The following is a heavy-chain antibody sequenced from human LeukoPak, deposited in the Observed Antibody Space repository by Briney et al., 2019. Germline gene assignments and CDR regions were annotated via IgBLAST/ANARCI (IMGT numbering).Heavy chain of an antibody. CDR1: GFTFSDYY. V-gene: IGHV3-72*01. CDR3: ARTVRFLDVDV. CDR2: VRNKANSYST. Sequence: GGSLRLSCAASGFTFSDYYIDWVRQAPGKGLEWIGRVRNKANSYSTDYAASAKGRFTISRDDSKNSLYLQMNSLKTEDTAVYYCARTVRFLDVDVWGKGTTVTVSS. D-gene: IGHD3-3*01. J-gene: IGHJ6*04.